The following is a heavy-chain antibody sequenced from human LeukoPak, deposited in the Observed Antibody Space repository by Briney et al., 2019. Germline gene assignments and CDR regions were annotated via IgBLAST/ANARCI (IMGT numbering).Heavy chain of an antibody. CDR1: GGSFSGYY. J-gene: IGHJ3*02. CDR2: INHSGST. V-gene: IGHV4-34*01. Sequence: SETLSLTCAAYGGSFSGYYWSWIRQPPGKGLEWIGEINHSGSTNYNPSLKSRVTISVDTSKNQFSLKLSSVTAADTAVYYCARGLHYAFDIWGQGTMVTVSS. CDR3: ARGLHYAFDI.